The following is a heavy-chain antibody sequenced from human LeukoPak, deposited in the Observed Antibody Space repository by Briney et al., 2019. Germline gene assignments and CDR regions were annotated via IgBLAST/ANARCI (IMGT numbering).Heavy chain of an antibody. J-gene: IGHJ4*02. CDR1: GYTFTGYY. D-gene: IGHD5-18*01. CDR2: INPNSGGT. Sequence: ASVKVSCKASGYTFTGYYMHWVRQAPGQGLEWMGWINPNSGGTNYAQKFQGRVTMTRDTSISTAYMELSRLRSDDTAVYYCARVRGYSYGLWTFDYWGQGTLVTVSS. V-gene: IGHV1-2*02. CDR3: ARVRGYSYGLWTFDY.